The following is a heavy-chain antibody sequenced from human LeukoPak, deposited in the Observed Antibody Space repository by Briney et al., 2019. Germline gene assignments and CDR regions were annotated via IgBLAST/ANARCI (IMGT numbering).Heavy chain of an antibody. CDR1: GYTYTRYD. D-gene: IGHD6-19*01. V-gene: IGHV1-8*01. Sequence: ASVNVSCKASGYTYTRYDINGVRQATGQRLEWMGGMNPKRGNTGYAQKFQGRVTMTRNTSISTAYMDLNSLTAEDTAVYFCPRGQPSIAVAGTRDYWGQGTLVTVSS. J-gene: IGHJ4*02. CDR2: MNPKRGNT. CDR3: PRGQPSIAVAGTRDY.